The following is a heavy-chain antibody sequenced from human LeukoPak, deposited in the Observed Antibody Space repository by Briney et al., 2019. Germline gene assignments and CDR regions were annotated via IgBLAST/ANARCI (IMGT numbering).Heavy chain of an antibody. CDR2: ISRNGGST. Sequence: HPGGSLRPSCAASGFTFSSYAMHWVRQAPGKGLEYVSAISRNGGSTYYANSVKGRFTISRDNSKNTLYLHMGSLSPEDLAVYYFARDRVASATDAFDIGGQGTMVTVSS. CDR3: ARDRVASATDAFDI. D-gene: IGHD2-15*01. CDR1: GFTFSSYA. V-gene: IGHV3-64*01. J-gene: IGHJ3*02.